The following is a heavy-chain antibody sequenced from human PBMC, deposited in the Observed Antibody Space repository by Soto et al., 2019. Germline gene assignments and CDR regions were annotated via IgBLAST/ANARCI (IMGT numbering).Heavy chain of an antibody. CDR2: IWYDGSNK. D-gene: IGHD3-22*01. V-gene: IGHV3-33*01. CDR1: GFTFSSYG. CDR3: ARLPSPYDSSGFDAFDI. Sequence: QVQLVESGGGVVQPGRSLRLSCAASGFTFSSYGMHWVRQAPGKGLEWVAVIWYDGSNKYYADSVKGRFTISRDNSKNTLYLQMNSLRAEDTAVYYCARLPSPYDSSGFDAFDIWGQGTMVTVSS. J-gene: IGHJ3*02.